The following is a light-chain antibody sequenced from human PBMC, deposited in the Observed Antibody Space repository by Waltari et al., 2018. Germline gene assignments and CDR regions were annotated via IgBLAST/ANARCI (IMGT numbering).Light chain of an antibody. Sequence: YELTQPPSVSVSPGQTASITCSGDKLGEKYVCWYQQKPGQSPLLVIYEDTRRPSGVPGRFAGSNSGNTATLTISGTQAVDEADYYCQAWDTFVVFGGGTKLTVL. V-gene: IGLV3-1*01. J-gene: IGLJ2*01. CDR2: EDT. CDR3: QAWDTFVV. CDR1: KLGEKY.